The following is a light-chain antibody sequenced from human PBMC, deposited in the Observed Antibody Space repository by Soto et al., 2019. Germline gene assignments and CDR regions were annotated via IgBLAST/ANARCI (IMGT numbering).Light chain of an antibody. CDR3: AAWDDSLNTPL. Sequence: VLTQPPSVSGAPGQRVIVSCSGSDSNIGSNTVDWYQHLPGMAPKVLIYSNNLRPSGVPARFSGSKSGTSASLAISGLQSEDEADYFCAAWDDSLNTPLFGGGTKLTVL. J-gene: IGLJ3*02. CDR2: SNN. CDR1: DSNIGSNT. V-gene: IGLV1-44*01.